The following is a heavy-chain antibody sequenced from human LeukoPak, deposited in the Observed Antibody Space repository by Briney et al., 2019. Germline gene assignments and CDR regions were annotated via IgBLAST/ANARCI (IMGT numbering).Heavy chain of an antibody. Sequence: ASVKVSCKASGYPFTSYGISWVRQAPGQGLEWLGWISSYNGNTKYAQKMQVRVTMTTDTSTSTAYMELRSLRSDDTAVYYCARGYEFDYWGQGTLVTVSS. CDR3: ARGYEFDY. CDR1: GYPFTSYG. V-gene: IGHV1-18*01. CDR2: ISSYNGNT. J-gene: IGHJ4*02. D-gene: IGHD5-12*01.